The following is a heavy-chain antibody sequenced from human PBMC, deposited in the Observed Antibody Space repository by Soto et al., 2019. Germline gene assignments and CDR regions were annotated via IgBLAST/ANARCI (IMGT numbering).Heavy chain of an antibody. V-gene: IGHV3-7*01. CDR3: ARISVFGVVMKFDP. J-gene: IGHJ5*02. D-gene: IGHD3-3*01. CDR2: IKQDGSEK. Sequence: LRLSCAASGFTFSSYWMSWVRQAPGKGLEWVANIKQDGSEKYYVDSVKGRFTISRDNAKNSLYLQMNSLRAEDTAVYYCARISVFGVVMKFDPWGQGTLVTVSS. CDR1: GFTFSSYW.